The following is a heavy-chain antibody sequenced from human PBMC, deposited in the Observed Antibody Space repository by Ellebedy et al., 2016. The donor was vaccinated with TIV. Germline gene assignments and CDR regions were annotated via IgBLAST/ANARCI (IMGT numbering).Heavy chain of an antibody. Sequence: SETLSLTCAAYGGSFTGFYWSWIRRPPGKGLEWIGEINHTGSTNYAPSLKSRVSISVDTSKNQFSLKLRSVTAADTAVYYCATDYGLSWGQGTPVTVSS. CDR3: ATDYGLS. J-gene: IGHJ5*02. D-gene: IGHD4-17*01. V-gene: IGHV4-34*01. CDR1: GGSFTGFY. CDR2: INHTGST.